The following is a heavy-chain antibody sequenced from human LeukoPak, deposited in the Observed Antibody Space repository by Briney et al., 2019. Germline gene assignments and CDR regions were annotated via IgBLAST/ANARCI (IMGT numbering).Heavy chain of an antibody. Sequence: SETLSLTCTVSGGSISGYYWSWIRQPPGKGLEWIGYVYNRGNSDYNPSLKGLVSISVDTSKNQLSLKLSSVTAADTAVYYCARAHSNNWRFDYWGQGTLVTVSS. D-gene: IGHD6-13*01. CDR3: ARAHSNNWRFDY. V-gene: IGHV4-59*01. J-gene: IGHJ4*02. CDR1: GGSISGYY. CDR2: VYNRGNS.